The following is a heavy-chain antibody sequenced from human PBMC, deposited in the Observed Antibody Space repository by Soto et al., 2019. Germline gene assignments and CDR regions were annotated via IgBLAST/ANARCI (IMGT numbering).Heavy chain of an antibody. J-gene: IGHJ4*02. CDR3: AGDDYGDYGGGYYFDY. CDR1: GFTFSSYN. CDR2: ISSSSIYI. D-gene: IGHD4-17*01. V-gene: IGHV3-21*01. Sequence: EVQLVESGGGLVKPGGSLRLSCAASGFTFSSYNMNWVRQAPGKGLEWVSSISSSSIYIYYADSLKGRFTISRDNAKDSLYLQMNSLRAEDTAVYYWAGDDYGDYGGGYYFDYWGQGTLVTVSS.